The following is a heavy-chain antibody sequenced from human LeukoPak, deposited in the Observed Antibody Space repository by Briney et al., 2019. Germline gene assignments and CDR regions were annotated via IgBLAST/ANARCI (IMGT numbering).Heavy chain of an antibody. CDR1: GLTFSTSW. D-gene: IGHD1-26*01. J-gene: IGHJ4*02. V-gene: IGHV3-74*01. CDR3: ARDPLIGGTYYGDY. Sequence: GGSLRLSCAASGLTFSTSWMHWVRQAPGKRLVWVSRMNSDGSNINYADSVKGRFTISRDNTKNTLYLQMNSLRAEDTAVYYCARDPLIGGTYYGDYWGQGTLVTVSS. CDR2: MNSDGSNI.